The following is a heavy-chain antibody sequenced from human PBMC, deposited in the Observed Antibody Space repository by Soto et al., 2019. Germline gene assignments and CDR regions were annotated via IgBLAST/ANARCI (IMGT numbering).Heavy chain of an antibody. J-gene: IGHJ3*02. Sequence: SETLSLTCTVSGGSISSGDYYWSWIRQPPGKGLEWIGYIYYSGSTYYNPSLKSRVTISVDTSKNQFSLKLSSVTAADTAMYYCARGYDSSAQGAFDIWGQGTMVTVSS. D-gene: IGHD3-22*01. CDR2: IYYSGST. V-gene: IGHV4-30-4*01. CDR1: GGSISSGDYY. CDR3: ARGYDSSAQGAFDI.